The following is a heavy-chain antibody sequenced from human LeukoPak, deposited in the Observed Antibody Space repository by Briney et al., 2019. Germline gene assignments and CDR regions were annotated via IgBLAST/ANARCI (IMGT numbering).Heavy chain of an antibody. CDR2: SRNKANSYTT. CDR3: ARDVVVVPAAIGTTPGAY. V-gene: IGHV3-72*01. D-gene: IGHD2-2*01. CDR1: GFALSDHY. J-gene: IGHJ4*02. Sequence: GGSLRLSCVSSGFALSDHYMDWVRQAPYKGLEWVGRSRNKANSYTTEYAASVKGRFTISRGDSTNSLYLQMNSLTTEDTAVYYCARDVVVVPAAIGTTPGAYWGQGTLVTVSS.